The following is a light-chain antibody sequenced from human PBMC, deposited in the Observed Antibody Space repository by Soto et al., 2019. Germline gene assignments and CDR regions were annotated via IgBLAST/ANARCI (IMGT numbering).Light chain of an antibody. V-gene: IGLV4-69*01. CDR2: VNSDGGH. CDR1: SGHITDA. J-gene: IGLJ3*02. Sequence: QSVLTQSPSASASLGASVKLTCTLDSGHITDAIEWHQQQPETGPRYLMKVNSDGGHTTGDVIPGRFSGSSAGAERHLTIASLQSEDEADYYWPTWGAGIRVFGGGTKLTVL. CDR3: PTWGAGIRV.